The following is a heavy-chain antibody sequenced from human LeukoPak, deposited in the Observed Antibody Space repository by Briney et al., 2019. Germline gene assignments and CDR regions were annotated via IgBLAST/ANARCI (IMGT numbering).Heavy chain of an antibody. V-gene: IGHV3-15*01. CDR1: GFIFSNAW. Sequence: GGSLRLSCAASGFIFSNAWMSWVRQAPGNGLEWVGRIKSKTDGGTTDYAAPVKGRFTISRDDSKNTLYLQMNSLKTEDTAVYYCATDIVVVPAAHDYWGQGTLVTVPS. D-gene: IGHD2-2*01. J-gene: IGHJ4*02. CDR2: IKSKTDGGTT. CDR3: ATDIVVVPAAHDY.